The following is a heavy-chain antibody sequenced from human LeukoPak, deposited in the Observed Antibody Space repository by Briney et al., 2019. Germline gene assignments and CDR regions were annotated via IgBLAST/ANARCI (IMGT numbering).Heavy chain of an antibody. CDR2: IIPILGTA. J-gene: IGHJ4*02. CDR3: AATYYYDSSAYYNIDY. CDR1: GYTFTGYY. V-gene: IGHV1-69*10. Sequence: GASVKVSCKASGYTFTGYYIHWVRQAPGQGLEWMGGIIPILGTANYAQKFQGRVTITADKSTSTAYMELSSLRSEDTAVYYCAATYYYDSSAYYNIDYWGQGTLVTVSS. D-gene: IGHD3-22*01.